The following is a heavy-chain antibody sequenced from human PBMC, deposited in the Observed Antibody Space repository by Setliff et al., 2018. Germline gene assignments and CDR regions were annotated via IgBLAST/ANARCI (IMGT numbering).Heavy chain of an antibody. CDR3: ARMTGFLYMDV. CDR1: GASLSSGTYY. V-gene: IGHV4-39*01. D-gene: IGHD3-3*01. J-gene: IGHJ6*03. CDR2: IYYRGDT. Sequence: SETLSLTCTVSGASLSSGTYYWGWIRQPPGKGLEWIGRIYYRGDTYYNASLKGRLTISVDTAQNQFSLRLTSVTAADTAVYYCARMTGFLYMDVWGKGTPVTVSS.